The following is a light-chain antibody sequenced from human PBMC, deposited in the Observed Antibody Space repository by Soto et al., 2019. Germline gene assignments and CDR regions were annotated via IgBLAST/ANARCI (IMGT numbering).Light chain of an antibody. J-gene: IGKJ1*01. CDR3: QQYNNWPRT. V-gene: IGKV3-20*01. CDR2: GAS. Sequence: EIVLTQSPGTLSLSPGERATLSRRASQSVSSSYLAWYQQKPGQAPRLLIYGASSRATGIPDRFSGSGSGTDFTLTISRLKSEDFEVYYCQQYNNWPRTFGQGTKV. CDR1: QSVSSSY.